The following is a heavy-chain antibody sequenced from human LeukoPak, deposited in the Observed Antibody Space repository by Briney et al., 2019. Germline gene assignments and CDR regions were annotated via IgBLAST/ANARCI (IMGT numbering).Heavy chain of an antibody. D-gene: IGHD1-26*01. J-gene: IGHJ3*02. CDR3: ARGALYGMWAFDI. V-gene: IGHV3-21*01. CDR1: GFTFSSYT. CDR2: TSSSAGYI. Sequence: GGSLRLSCAASGFTFSSYTMNWVRQAPGKGLEWVSYTSSSAGYIYYADSLKGRFTISRNNSKKSLYLQMNSLRAEDTAVYYCARGALYGMWAFDIWGPGTMVTVSS.